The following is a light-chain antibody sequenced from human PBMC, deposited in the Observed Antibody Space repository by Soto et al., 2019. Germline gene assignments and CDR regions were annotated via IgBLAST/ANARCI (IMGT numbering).Light chain of an antibody. CDR3: QHRAKWPLT. CDR2: DAS. CDR1: QSIRRD. Sequence: EIVLTQSPATLSLSPGERASLSCRASQSIRRDLAWYQQKPGQAPRLLIYDASNRATGIPAKFSGSGSGTDFTLTISSLEPEDFAVYYCQHRAKWPLTFGGGTKVEI. J-gene: IGKJ4*01. V-gene: IGKV3-11*01.